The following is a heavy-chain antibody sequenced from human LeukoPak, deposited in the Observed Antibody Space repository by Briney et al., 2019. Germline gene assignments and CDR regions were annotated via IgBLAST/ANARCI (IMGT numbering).Heavy chain of an antibody. CDR2: ISSSSSTI. Sequence: GGSLRLSCAASGFTFSSYSMNWVRQAPGKGLEWVSYISSSSSTIYCADSVKGRFTISRDNAKNSLYLQMNSLRAENTAVYYCARDSRSGSHVGYFDYWGQGTLVTVSS. CDR1: GFTFSSYS. CDR3: ARDSRSGSHVGYFDY. J-gene: IGHJ4*02. D-gene: IGHD1-26*01. V-gene: IGHV3-48*04.